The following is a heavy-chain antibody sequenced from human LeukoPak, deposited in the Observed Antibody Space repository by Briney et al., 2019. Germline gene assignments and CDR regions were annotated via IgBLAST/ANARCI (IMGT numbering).Heavy chain of an antibody. V-gene: IGHV3-33*01. CDR2: IWYDGGNK. D-gene: IGHD3-10*01. CDR1: GFTFSSYG. CDR3: AREEYGSGSFSDY. J-gene: IGHJ4*02. Sequence: PGGSLRLSCAASGFTFSSYGMHWVRQAPGKGLEWVAVIWYDGGNKYYADSVKGRFTISRDNSKNTLYLQMNSLRAEDTAVYYCAREEYGSGSFSDYWGQGTLVTVSS.